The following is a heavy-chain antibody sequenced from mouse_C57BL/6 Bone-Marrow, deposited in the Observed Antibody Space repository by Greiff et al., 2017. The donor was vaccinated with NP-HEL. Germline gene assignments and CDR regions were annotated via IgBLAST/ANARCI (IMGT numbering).Heavy chain of an antibody. V-gene: IGHV1-64*01. Sequence: QVQLQQPGAELVKPGASVKLSCKASGYTFTSYWMPWVKQRPGQGLEWIGMIHPNSGSTNYNEKFKSKATLTVDKSSSTAYMQLSSLTSEDSAVYYCATYGYDGGPFDYWGQGTTLTVSS. D-gene: IGHD2-2*01. CDR2: IHPNSGST. J-gene: IGHJ2*01. CDR1: GYTFTSYW. CDR3: ATYGYDGGPFDY.